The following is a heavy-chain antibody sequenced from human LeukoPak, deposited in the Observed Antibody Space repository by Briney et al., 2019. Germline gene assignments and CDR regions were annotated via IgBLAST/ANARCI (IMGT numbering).Heavy chain of an antibody. CDR3: TRHQYDAFEI. CDR1: GFNFADHA. D-gene: IGHD4-11*01. V-gene: IGHV3-23*01. CDR2: ISGISGSTT. J-gene: IGHJ3*02. Sequence: GSLRLSCAASGFNFADHAMRWVRQAPGKGLEWVSAISGISGSTTIYADSVKGRFAVSRDNSKNTLYLQISSLRAEDTAIYYCTRHQYDAFEIWGQGTMVTVSS.